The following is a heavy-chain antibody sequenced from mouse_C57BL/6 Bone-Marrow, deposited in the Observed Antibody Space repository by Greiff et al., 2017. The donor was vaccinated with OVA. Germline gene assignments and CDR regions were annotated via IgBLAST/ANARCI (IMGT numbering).Heavy chain of an antibody. V-gene: IGHV5-9-1*02. CDR2: ISSGGDYI. D-gene: IGHD2-1*01. Sequence: EVKLVESGEGLVKPGGSLKLSCAASGFTFSSYAMSWVRQTPEKRLEWVAYISSGGDYIYYADTVKGRFTISRDNDRNTRYLQMSRLKSEDTAMYDCTRDPYGNFYYAMDYWGQGTSVTVSS. CDR1: GFTFSSYA. J-gene: IGHJ4*01. CDR3: TRDPYGNFYYAMDY.